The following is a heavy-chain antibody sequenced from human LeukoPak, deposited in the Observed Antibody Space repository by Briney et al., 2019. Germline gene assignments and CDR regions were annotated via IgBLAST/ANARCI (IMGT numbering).Heavy chain of an antibody. CDR1: GFTFSDSA. Sequence: GGSLRLSCAASGFTFSDSAIHWVRQASGKGLEWVGRIRSTANGYATAYAASVKGRFTISRDDSKNTAYLQMDSLETEDTAVYYCTGNYYGSGSYADFDYWGQGTLVTVSS. CDR2: IRSTANGYAT. D-gene: IGHD3-10*01. V-gene: IGHV3-73*01. CDR3: TGNYYGSGSYADFDY. J-gene: IGHJ4*02.